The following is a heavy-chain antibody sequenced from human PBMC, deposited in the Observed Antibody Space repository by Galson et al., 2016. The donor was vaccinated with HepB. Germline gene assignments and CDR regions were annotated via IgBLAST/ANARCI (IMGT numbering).Heavy chain of an antibody. Sequence: SLRLSCAASGFIFSSYGMHWVRQAPGKGLEWVAVIWFDGSDKYYADSVKGRFTIPRDNSKNTLYLQMNSLRAEDTAIYYCARVPDYSPTFFDYWGQGTLVIVSS. CDR1: GFIFSSYG. CDR2: IWFDGSDK. V-gene: IGHV3-33*01. CDR3: ARVPDYSPTFFDY. D-gene: IGHD3-9*01. J-gene: IGHJ4*02.